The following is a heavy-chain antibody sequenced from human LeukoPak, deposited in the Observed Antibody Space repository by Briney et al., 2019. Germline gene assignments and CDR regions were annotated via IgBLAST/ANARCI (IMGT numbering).Heavy chain of an antibody. Sequence: GSLRLSCAASGFTFSSYWMSWVRQAPGKGLEWVANIKQDGSEKYYVDSVKGRFTISRDNAKNSLYLQMNSLRAEDTAVYYCARDDRRGDGYNWYDAFDIWGQGTMVTVSS. D-gene: IGHD5-24*01. CDR2: IKQDGSEK. V-gene: IGHV3-7*01. CDR3: ARDDRRGDGYNWYDAFDI. J-gene: IGHJ3*02. CDR1: GFTFSSYW.